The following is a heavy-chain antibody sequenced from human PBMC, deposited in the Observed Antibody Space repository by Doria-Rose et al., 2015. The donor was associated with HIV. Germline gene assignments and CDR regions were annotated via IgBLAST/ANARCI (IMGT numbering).Heavy chain of an antibody. V-gene: IGHV4-59*01. Sequence: QVQLQESGPGLVKPSETLSLTCSVSGGSICHYYWSWIRQPPGKGLEYIGDILYTGSTNYSPSLKSRVSISIDTSKNKFSLRLSSVTAADTAVYYCARVLSGTYDYWGQGTLVTVSS. D-gene: IGHD1-26*01. CDR3: ARVLSGTYDY. J-gene: IGHJ4*02. CDR1: GGSICHYY. CDR2: ILYTGST.